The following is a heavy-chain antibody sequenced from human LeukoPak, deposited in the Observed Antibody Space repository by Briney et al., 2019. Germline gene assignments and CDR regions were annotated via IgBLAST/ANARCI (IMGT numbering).Heavy chain of an antibody. Sequence: VASVKVSCKASGYTFTGYYMHWVRQAPGQGLEWMGWINPNSGGTNYAQKFQGRVTMTRDTSISTAYMELSRLRSDDTAVYYCARDLSLGYYGSGSYLPYAYGMDVWGQGTAVTVSS. CDR3: ARDLSLGYYGSGSYLPYAYGMDV. CDR1: GYTFTGYY. J-gene: IGHJ6*02. D-gene: IGHD3-10*01. CDR2: INPNSGGT. V-gene: IGHV1-2*02.